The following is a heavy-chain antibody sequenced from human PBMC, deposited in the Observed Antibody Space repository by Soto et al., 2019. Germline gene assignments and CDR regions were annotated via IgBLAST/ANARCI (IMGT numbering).Heavy chain of an antibody. V-gene: IGHV5-10-1*01. Sequence: GETLKISCKGSGYSFAGYWITWVRQKPGKGLEWMGRIDPSDSQTYYSPSFRGHVTISVTKSITTVFLQWSSLRASDTAMYYCARQIYDSDTGPNFQYYFDSWGQGTPVTVSS. J-gene: IGHJ4*02. CDR3: ARQIYDSDTGPNFQYYFDS. CDR2: IDPSDSQT. CDR1: GYSFAGYW. D-gene: IGHD3-22*01.